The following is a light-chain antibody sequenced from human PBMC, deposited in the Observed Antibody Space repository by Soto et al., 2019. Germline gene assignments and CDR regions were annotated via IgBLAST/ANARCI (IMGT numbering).Light chain of an antibody. V-gene: IGKV3-15*01. CDR3: QQYNNWPLYT. CDR1: QSVRSN. CDR2: GAS. Sequence: EIMMTQSPATLSVSPGERATLSCRASQSVRSNLAWYQQKPGQAPRLLIYGASTRATGIPARFSGSGSGTELTLTISGLQSEDFAVYYCQQYNNWPLYTFGQGTKLEIK. J-gene: IGKJ2*01.